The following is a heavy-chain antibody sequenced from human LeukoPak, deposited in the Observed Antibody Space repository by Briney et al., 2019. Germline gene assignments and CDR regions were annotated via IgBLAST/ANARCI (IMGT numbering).Heavy chain of an antibody. CDR1: EFTFSSNG. Sequence: GRSLSLSGAASEFTFSSNGRHWVRQPPGKGRGWVAVIGYVGSNKYYGDSVKGRFTISRDNSKNTLYLQMNSLRAEDTAVYYCASGPSIFGVSRYSPNFDYWGQGTLVTVSS. D-gene: IGHD3-3*01. CDR2: IGYVGSNK. CDR3: ASGPSIFGVSRYSPNFDY. V-gene: IGHV3-33*01. J-gene: IGHJ4*02.